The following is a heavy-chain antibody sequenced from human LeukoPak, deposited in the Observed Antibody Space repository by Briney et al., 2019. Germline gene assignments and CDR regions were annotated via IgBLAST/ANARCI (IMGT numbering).Heavy chain of an antibody. CDR1: GGTFSSYA. J-gene: IGHJ6*02. V-gene: IGHV1-69*04. D-gene: IGHD6-19*01. CDR3: ARARIAMAAGVSRYYYYGMDV. CDR2: IIPILGIA. Sequence: ASVKVSCKASGGTFSSYAISWVRQAPGQGLEWMGRIIPILGIANYAQKFQGRVTITADKSTSTAYMELSSLRSEDTAVYYCARARIAMAAGVSRYYYYGMDVWGQGTTVTVSS.